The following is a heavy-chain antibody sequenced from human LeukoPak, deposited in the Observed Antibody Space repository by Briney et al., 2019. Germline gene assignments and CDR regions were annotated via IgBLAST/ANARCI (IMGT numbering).Heavy chain of an antibody. D-gene: IGHD2-8*01. CDR2: ISSSGSTI. Sequence: SGGSLRLSCAASGFTFSSYEMNWVRQAPGKGLEWVSYISSSGSTIYYADSVKGRFTFSRDNAKNSLYLQMNSLRAEDTAVYYCASKDKWVYWGQGTLVTVSS. CDR3: ASKDKWVY. CDR1: GFTFSSYE. J-gene: IGHJ4*02. V-gene: IGHV3-48*03.